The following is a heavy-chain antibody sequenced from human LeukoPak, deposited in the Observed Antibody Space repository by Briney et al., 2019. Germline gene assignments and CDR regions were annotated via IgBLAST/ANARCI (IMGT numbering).Heavy chain of an antibody. CDR3: AREGLLRELF. J-gene: IGHJ3*01. V-gene: IGHV3-13*01. CDR2: IGTASDT. D-gene: IGHD3-10*01. Sequence: PGGSLRLSCAASGFTFSSYDMHWVRQATGKGLEWVSSIGTASDTHYPGSVKGRFTISRENAKNSLYLQMNSLRAGDTAVYYCAREGLLRELFWGQGTMVTVSS. CDR1: GFTFSSYD.